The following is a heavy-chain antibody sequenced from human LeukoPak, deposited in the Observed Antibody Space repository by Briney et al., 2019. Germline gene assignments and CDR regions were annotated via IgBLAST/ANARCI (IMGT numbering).Heavy chain of an antibody. J-gene: IGHJ4*02. CDR3: ARDQYGGDC. CDR1: GFSFSTYG. Sequence: QPGGSLRLSCAASGFSFSTYGMNWVRLVPGKGLEWVSYISSSSFTIHYADSVKGRFTISRDNAKNSLYLQMNSLREEDTAMYYCARDQYGGDCWGQGTLVTVSS. V-gene: IGHV3-48*02. CDR2: ISSSSFTI. D-gene: IGHD2-2*01.